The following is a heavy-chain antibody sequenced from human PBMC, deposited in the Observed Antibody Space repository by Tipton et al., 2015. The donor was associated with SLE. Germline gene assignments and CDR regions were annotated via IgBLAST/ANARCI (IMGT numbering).Heavy chain of an antibody. J-gene: IGHJ3*02. V-gene: IGHV4-34*01. CDR1: GGSFSGYY. Sequence: TLSLTCAVYGGSFSGYYWSWVRQPPGKGLEWIGYIFHSGNAYYNPSLKSRVTISVDMSRNQFSLRLNSVTAADTGLYYCVRGEMDVFHIWGQGTVVSVSS. CDR3: VRGEMDVFHI. CDR2: IFHSGNA.